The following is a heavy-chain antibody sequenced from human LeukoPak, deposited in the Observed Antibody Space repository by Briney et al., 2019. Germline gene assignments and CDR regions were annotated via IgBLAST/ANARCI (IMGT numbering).Heavy chain of an antibody. CDR2: IYHSGAT. V-gene: IGHV4-34*08. D-gene: IGHD3-10*01. CDR1: GFTFSSYW. CDR3: ACLHGSGSYHSLLHNTLDV. J-gene: IGHJ6*04. Sequence: GSLRLSCAASGFTFSSYWMSWVRQAPGKGLEWIGEIYHSGATNYNPSLDSRVTLSVDSSKSQFSLKLTSVTAADTAVYYCACLHGSGSYHSLLHNTLDVWGTGTTVTVSS.